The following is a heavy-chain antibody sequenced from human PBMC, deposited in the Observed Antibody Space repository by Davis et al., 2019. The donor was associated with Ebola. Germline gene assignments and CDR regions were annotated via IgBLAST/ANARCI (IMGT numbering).Heavy chain of an antibody. CDR1: GFTFSSYA. Sequence: PGGSLRLSCAASGFTFSSYAMSWVRQAPGKGLEWVSAISGSGGSTYYADSVKGRFTISRDNSKNTLYLQMNSLRAEDTAVYYCARVSRGFYYFDYWGQGTLVTVSS. V-gene: IGHV3-23*01. CDR3: ARVSRGFYYFDY. D-gene: IGHD3-3*02. J-gene: IGHJ4*02. CDR2: ISGSGGST.